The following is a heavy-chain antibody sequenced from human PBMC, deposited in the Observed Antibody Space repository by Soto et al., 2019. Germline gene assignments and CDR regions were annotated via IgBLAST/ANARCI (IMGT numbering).Heavy chain of an antibody. CDR1: DGSISSYY. J-gene: IGHJ4*02. V-gene: IGHV4-59*01. CDR2: IYYSGST. Sequence: SQTLCLTSTVSDGSISSYYWSWIRQPPGKGLEWIGYIYYSGSTNYNPSLKSRVTISVDTSKNQFSLKLSSVTAADTAVYYCERARYDTYFDYWGQGTLVTVSS. CDR3: ERARYDTYFDY. D-gene: IGHD5-12*01.